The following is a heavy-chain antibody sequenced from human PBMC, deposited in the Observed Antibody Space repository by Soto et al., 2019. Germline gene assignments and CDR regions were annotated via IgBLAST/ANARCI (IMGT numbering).Heavy chain of an antibody. CDR2: ISYDGSNK. D-gene: IGHD6-13*01. V-gene: IGHV3-30*03. CDR3: ARGGKYSSSWYDFSEY. CDR1: GFIFSSYG. Sequence: QVQLVESGGGVVQSGRSLRLSCAASGFIFSSYGMHWVRQAPGKGLEWVAVISYDGSNKYYADAVKGRFTISRDNYKNTLYLHMNSQRAEDKVVYYCARGGKYSSSWYDFSEYWGQGTLVPVSS. J-gene: IGHJ1*01.